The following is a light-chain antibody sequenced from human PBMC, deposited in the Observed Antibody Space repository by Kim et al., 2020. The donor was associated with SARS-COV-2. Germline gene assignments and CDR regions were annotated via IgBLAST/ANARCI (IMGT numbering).Light chain of an antibody. J-gene: IGLJ2*01. CDR3: QAWDDNSVI. CDR1: KLGNKF. V-gene: IGLV3-1*01. Sequence: SYELTQPPSVSVSPGQTATITCSGNKLGNKFAFWYQQRPGQSPLLVIFQDNERPSGIPERFSASNSGGTATLTISATQPMDEADYYCQAWDDNSVIFGGG. CDR2: QDN.